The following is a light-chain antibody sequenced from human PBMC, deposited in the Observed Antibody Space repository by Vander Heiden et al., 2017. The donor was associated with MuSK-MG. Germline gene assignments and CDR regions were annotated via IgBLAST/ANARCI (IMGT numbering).Light chain of an antibody. J-gene: IGLJ2*01. CDR2: STN. CDR1: SGSVSTSNY. CDR3: VLNIGSGISL. V-gene: IGLV8-61*01. Sequence: LTCGLSSGSVSTSNYPTWYQQTPGQPPRTLIYSTNVRSSGVPDRFSGSILGNRAALTITGAQADDECDYYCVLNIGSGISLFGGGTKVTVL.